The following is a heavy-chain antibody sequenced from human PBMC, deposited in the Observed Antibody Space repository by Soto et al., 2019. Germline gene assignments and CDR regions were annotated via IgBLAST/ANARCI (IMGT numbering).Heavy chain of an antibody. CDR2: ISAYNGNT. CDR3: ARDARKLKYYDILTGYYKDY. Sequence: ASVKVSCKASGYTFTSYGISWVRQAPGQGLEWMGWISAYNGNTNYAQKLQGRVTMTTDTSTSTAYMELRSLRSDDTAVYYCARDARKLKYYDILTGYYKDYWGQGTLVT. J-gene: IGHJ4*02. V-gene: IGHV1-18*01. D-gene: IGHD3-9*01. CDR1: GYTFTSYG.